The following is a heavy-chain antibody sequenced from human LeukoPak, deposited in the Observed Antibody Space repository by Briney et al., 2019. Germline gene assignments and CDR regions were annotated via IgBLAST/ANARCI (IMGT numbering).Heavy chain of an antibody. CDR3: ARDSVMAALTDGMDV. J-gene: IGHJ6*02. CDR1: GGSISSYY. Sequence: SETLSLTCTVSGGSISSYYWSWIRQPAGKGLEWIGRIYTSGSTNYNPSLKSRVTISVDTSKNQFSLKLSSVTAADTAVYYCARDSVMAALTDGMDVWGQGTTVTVSS. V-gene: IGHV4-4*07. CDR2: IYTSGST.